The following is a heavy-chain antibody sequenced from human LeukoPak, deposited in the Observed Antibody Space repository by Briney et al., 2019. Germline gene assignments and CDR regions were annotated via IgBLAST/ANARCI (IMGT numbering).Heavy chain of an antibody. CDR2: IDGSGDTI. Sequence: GSLRLSCAASGFTFSDYSMNWVRQAPGKGLEWVSYIDGSGDTIYYADSVKGRFTISRDNAKNSLDLQMNSLRDEDTAVYYCSRQFDCWGQGTLVTVSS. CDR3: SRQFDC. J-gene: IGHJ4*02. V-gene: IGHV3-48*02. CDR1: GFTFSDYS.